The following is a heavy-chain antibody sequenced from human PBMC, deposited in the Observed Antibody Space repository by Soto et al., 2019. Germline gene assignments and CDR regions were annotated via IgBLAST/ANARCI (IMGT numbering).Heavy chain of an antibody. CDR1: GYSFTSYW. D-gene: IGHD3-16*02. J-gene: IGHJ6*02. V-gene: IGHV5-10-1*01. CDR3: ARHPVMMSFGAVIGPYYYYGMDV. Sequence: PGESLKISCKGPGYSFTSYWISWVRQMPGKGLEGRGMIYPSDSYTNYSPSFQGHITISADKSISTAYLEWSSLKASDTAMYYRARHPVMMSFGAVIGPYYYYGMDVWGQGTMVTVSS. CDR2: IYPSDSYT.